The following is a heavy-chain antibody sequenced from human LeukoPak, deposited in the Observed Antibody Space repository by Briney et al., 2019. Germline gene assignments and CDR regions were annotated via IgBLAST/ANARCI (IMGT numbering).Heavy chain of an antibody. D-gene: IGHD1-26*01. V-gene: IGHV4-39*07. Sequence: PSETLSLTCAVSGGSISSSSYYWGWIRQPPGKGLEWIGSIYYSGSTYYNPSLKSRVTISVDTSKNQFFLKLSSVTAADTAVYYCARGSGSYLRTDYYFDYWGQGTLVTVSS. CDR1: GGSISSSSYY. CDR3: ARGSGSYLRTDYYFDY. CDR2: IYYSGST. J-gene: IGHJ4*02.